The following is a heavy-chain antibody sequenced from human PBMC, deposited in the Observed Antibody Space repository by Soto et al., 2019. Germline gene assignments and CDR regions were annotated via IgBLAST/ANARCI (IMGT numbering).Heavy chain of an antibody. CDR1: GFTFSSYG. Sequence: GGSLRLSCAASGFTFSSYGMHWVRQAPGKGLEWVAVISYDGSNKCYADSVKGRFTISRDNSKNTLYLQMNSLRAEDTAVYYCAKGGYSSGWYGYYYYGMDVWGQGTTVTVSS. D-gene: IGHD6-19*01. V-gene: IGHV3-30*18. CDR2: ISYDGSNK. CDR3: AKGGYSSGWYGYYYYGMDV. J-gene: IGHJ6*02.